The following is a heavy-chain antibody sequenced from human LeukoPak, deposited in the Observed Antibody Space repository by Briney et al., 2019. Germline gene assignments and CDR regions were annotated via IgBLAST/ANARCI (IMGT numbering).Heavy chain of an antibody. J-gene: IGHJ4*02. Sequence: PGGSLRLSCAASGFTFSSYAMSWVRQAPGKGLEWVSAISGSGGSTYYADSVKGRFTISRDNSKSTLYLQMNSLRAEDTAVYYCAKGYDSSGYYLYLSYFDYWGQGTLVTVSS. CDR2: ISGSGGST. V-gene: IGHV3-23*01. CDR1: GFTFSSYA. D-gene: IGHD3-22*01. CDR3: AKGYDSSGYYLYLSYFDY.